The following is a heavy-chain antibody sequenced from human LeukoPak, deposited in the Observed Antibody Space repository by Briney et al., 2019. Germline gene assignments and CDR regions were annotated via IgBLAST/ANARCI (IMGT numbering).Heavy chain of an antibody. CDR1: GFTVSSKY. D-gene: IGHD4-17*01. J-gene: IGHJ4*02. Sequence: PGGSLRLSCAASGFTVSSKYMSWVRQAPGKGLEWVSVIYSGGSTYYADSVKGRFTISRDNSKNTLYLQMNSLTAEDTAVYYCASCPEHYGVFRRNYFDYWGQGTLVTVSS. CDR2: IYSGGST. V-gene: IGHV3-66*01. CDR3: ASCPEHYGVFRRNYFDY.